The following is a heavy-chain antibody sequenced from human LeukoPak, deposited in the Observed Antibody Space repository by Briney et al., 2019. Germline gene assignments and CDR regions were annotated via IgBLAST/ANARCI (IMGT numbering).Heavy chain of an antibody. CDR1: GYSFSNYW. D-gene: IGHD2-21*01. J-gene: IGHJ4*02. Sequence: GESLKISCKGSGYSFSNYWIGWVRQMPGKGLEWMGIIYPGDSDARYSPSFQGQVTMSADKSISTAYLQWSSLKASDSAIYYCSRLLSAHCAGDWGQGTQVTVSS. CDR3: SRLLSAHCAGD. V-gene: IGHV5-51*01. CDR2: IYPGDSDA.